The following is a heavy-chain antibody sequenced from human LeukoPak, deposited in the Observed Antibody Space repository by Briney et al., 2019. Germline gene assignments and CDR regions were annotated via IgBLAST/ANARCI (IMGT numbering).Heavy chain of an antibody. CDR3: ARVSPNTVTTLQYFDY. Sequence: PSETLSLTCTVSGGSISSSSYYWGWIRQPPGTGLEWIGSIYYSGSTYYNPSLKSRVTISVDTSKNQFSLKLSSVTAADTAVYYCARVSPNTVTTLQYFDYWGQGTLVTVSS. V-gene: IGHV4-39*01. CDR2: IYYSGST. CDR1: GGSISSSSYY. J-gene: IGHJ4*02. D-gene: IGHD4-17*01.